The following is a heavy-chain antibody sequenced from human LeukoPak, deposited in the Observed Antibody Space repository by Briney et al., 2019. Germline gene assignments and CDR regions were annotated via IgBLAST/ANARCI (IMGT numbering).Heavy chain of an antibody. Sequence: PSETLSLTCTVSGGSISSYYWSWIRQPPGKGLEWIGYIYYSGSTNYNPSLKSRVTISVDTSKNQFSLKLSSVTAADTAVYYCVRAGYYYDSSGYSPPDYWGQGTLVTVSS. CDR3: VRAGYYYDSSGYSPPDY. CDR2: IYYSGST. D-gene: IGHD3-22*01. V-gene: IGHV4-59*01. CDR1: GGSISSYY. J-gene: IGHJ4*02.